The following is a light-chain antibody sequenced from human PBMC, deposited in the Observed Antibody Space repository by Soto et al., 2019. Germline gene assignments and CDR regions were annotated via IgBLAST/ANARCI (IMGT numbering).Light chain of an antibody. Sequence: QSVLTQPPSASGTPGQRVPISCSGSSSNIGINTVSWYQQLPGTAPKLLIYTNNQRPSGVPDRFSGSKSGTSASLAIRGLQSEDEAGYYCAAWDDSLNGLVFGTGTKVTVL. CDR2: TNN. CDR1: SSNIGINT. J-gene: IGLJ1*01. CDR3: AAWDDSLNGLV. V-gene: IGLV1-44*01.